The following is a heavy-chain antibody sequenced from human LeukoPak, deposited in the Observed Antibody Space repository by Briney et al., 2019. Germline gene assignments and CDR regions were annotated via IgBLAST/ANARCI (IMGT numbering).Heavy chain of an antibody. CDR1: GGSFSGYY. Sequence: SGTLSLTCAVYGGSFSGYYWSWIPQPPGRGLEWIGEINHSGSTNYNPSLKSRVTISVDTSKNQFSLKLSSVTAADTAVYYCARGLRYARSWGQGTLVTVSS. D-gene: IGHD3-9*01. J-gene: IGHJ4*02. V-gene: IGHV4-34*01. CDR2: INHSGST. CDR3: ARGLRYARS.